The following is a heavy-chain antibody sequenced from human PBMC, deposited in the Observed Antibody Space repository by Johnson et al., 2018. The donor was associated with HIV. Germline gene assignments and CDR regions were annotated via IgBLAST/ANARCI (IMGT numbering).Heavy chain of an antibody. D-gene: IGHD3-22*01. V-gene: IGHV3-30*02. CDR3: ARIRVAVITEVGAFDI. Sequence: QVQLLESGGGVVQPGGSLRLSCAASGFIFSSYGMHWVRQAPGKGPEWVSYIRYDGDNKYYVDSVKGRFTISRDNSKNTLYLQMNSLRTEDTAVYYCARIRVAVITEVGAFDIWGQGTMVTVSS. CDR1: GFIFSSYG. CDR2: IRYDGDNK. J-gene: IGHJ3*02.